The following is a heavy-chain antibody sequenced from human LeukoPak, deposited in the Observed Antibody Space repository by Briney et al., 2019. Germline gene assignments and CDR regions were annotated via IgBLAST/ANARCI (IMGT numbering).Heavy chain of an antibody. Sequence: SETLSLTCAVYGGSFSGYYWSWIRQPPGKGLEWIGSASYSGNTYYNPSLKSRVTILVDTSKNQFSLKMTSVTAADTAVYYCARDQYYDVSTYYEIDYWGQGTLVTVSS. CDR2: ASYSGNT. CDR3: ARDQYYDVSTYYEIDY. J-gene: IGHJ4*02. CDR1: GGSFSGYY. V-gene: IGHV4-34*01. D-gene: IGHD3-22*01.